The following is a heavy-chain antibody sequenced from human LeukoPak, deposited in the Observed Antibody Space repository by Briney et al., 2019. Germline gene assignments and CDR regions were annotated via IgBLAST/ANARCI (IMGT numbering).Heavy chain of an antibody. CDR3: ARDSSRQGWFDP. V-gene: IGHV3-21*01. D-gene: IGHD6-13*01. Sequence: SGGSLRLSCAASGFTFSSYSMNWVRQAPGKGLEWVSSISSSSSYIYYADSVKGRFTISRDNAKNALYLQMNSLKAEDTAVYYCARDSSRQGWFDPWGQGTLVTVSS. J-gene: IGHJ5*02. CDR1: GFTFSSYS. CDR2: ISSSSSYI.